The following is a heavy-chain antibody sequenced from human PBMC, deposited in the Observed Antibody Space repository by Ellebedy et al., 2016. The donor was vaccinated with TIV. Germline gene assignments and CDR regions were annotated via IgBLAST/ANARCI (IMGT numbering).Heavy chain of an antibody. V-gene: IGHV3-13*01. Sequence: GGSLRLSXAASGFTFSSYDMHWVRQATGKGLEWVSAIGTAGDTYYPGSVKGRFTISRDNAKNSLYLQMNSLRAGDTAVYYCARDRGYCSSTSCYDWYFDLWGRGTLVTVSS. CDR3: ARDRGYCSSTSCYDWYFDL. CDR2: IGTAGDT. D-gene: IGHD2-2*01. CDR1: GFTFSSYD. J-gene: IGHJ2*01.